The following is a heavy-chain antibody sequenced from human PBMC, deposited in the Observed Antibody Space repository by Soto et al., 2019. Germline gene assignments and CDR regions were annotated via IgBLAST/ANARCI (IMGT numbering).Heavy chain of an antibody. Sequence: GGSLRLSCAASGFTFSSYGMHWVRQAPGKGLEWVAVISYDGSNKYYADSVKGRFTISRDNSKNTLYLQMNSLRAEDTAVYYCAKPRNVLIWFGEIDYWGQGTLVTVSS. V-gene: IGHV3-30*18. D-gene: IGHD3-10*01. CDR3: AKPRNVLIWFGEIDY. J-gene: IGHJ4*02. CDR2: ISYDGSNK. CDR1: GFTFSSYG.